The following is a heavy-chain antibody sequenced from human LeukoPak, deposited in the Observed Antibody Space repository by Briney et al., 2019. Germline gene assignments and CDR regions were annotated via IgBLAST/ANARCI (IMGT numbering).Heavy chain of an antibody. CDR1: GGSINHYF. Sequence: SETLSLTCTVSGGSINHYFWSWIRQPAGKGLEWIGRIYTSGSTNYNPSLKSRVTMPVDTSKNQFSLKLSSVTAADTAMYYCARDRGVGANRYFVYWGQGTLVTVSS. V-gene: IGHV4-4*07. CDR3: ARDRGVGANRYFVY. CDR2: IYTSGST. J-gene: IGHJ4*02. D-gene: IGHD1-26*01.